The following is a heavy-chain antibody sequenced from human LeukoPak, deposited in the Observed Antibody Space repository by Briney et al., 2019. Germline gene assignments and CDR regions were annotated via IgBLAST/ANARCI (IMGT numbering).Heavy chain of an antibody. D-gene: IGHD3-9*01. V-gene: IGHV4-61*01. CDR3: ARVAPLRHFGV. Sequence: PSETLSLTCTVSGGSVSSGSYYWSWIRQPPGKGLEWIGYIYYSGSTNYNPSLKSRVTISVDTSKNQFSLKLSSVTAADTAVYYCARVAPLRHFGVWGQGTLVTVSS. J-gene: IGHJ4*02. CDR1: GGSVSSGSYY. CDR2: IYYSGST.